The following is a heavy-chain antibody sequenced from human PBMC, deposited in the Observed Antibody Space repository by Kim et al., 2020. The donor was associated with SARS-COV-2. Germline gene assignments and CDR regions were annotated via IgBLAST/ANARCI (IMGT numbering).Heavy chain of an antibody. CDR2: SSNKDQSHST. D-gene: IGHD1-26*01. CDR3: TRWGEGSFVDY. J-gene: IGHJ4*02. CDR1: GFIFSDHY. Sequence: GGSLRLSCAXSGFIFSDHYMDWVRQAPGKGLEWVSRSSNKDQSHSTEYAAAVKGRFTISRYESKTALYLKMSSVKTEDTAVYYCTRWGEGSFVDYWGQGTMVTVSS. V-gene: IGHV3-72*01.